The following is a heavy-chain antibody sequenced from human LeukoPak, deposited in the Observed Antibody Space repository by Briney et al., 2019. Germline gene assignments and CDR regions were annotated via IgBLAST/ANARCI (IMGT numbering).Heavy chain of an antibody. J-gene: IGHJ6*02. CDR2: ISGSGGST. D-gene: IGHD2-8*01. Sequence: GGSLRLSCAASGFTFSSYAMSWVRQAPGKGLEWISAISGSGGSTYYADSVKGRFTISRDNSKNTLYLQMNSLRAEDTAVYYCANRPNPYYYYGMDVWGQGTTVTVSS. CDR1: GFTFSSYA. V-gene: IGHV3-23*01. CDR3: ANRPNPYYYYGMDV.